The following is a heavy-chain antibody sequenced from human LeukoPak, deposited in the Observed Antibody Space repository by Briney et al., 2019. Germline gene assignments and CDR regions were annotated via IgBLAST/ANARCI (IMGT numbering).Heavy chain of an antibody. D-gene: IGHD6-6*01. CDR1: GYTFTGYY. CDR2: INHNSGGT. Sequence: ASVKVSCKASGYTFTGYYMHWVRQAPGQGLEGMGWINHNSGGTNYAQKFQGWVTMTRDTSISTAYMELTRLTSDDTAVYYCATSRYSSSSGGVFDYWGQGTLVTVSS. V-gene: IGHV1-2*04. J-gene: IGHJ4*02. CDR3: ATSRYSSSSGGVFDY.